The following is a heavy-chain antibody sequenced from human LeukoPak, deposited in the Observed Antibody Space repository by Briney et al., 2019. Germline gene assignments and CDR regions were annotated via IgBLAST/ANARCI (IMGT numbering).Heavy chain of an antibody. CDR2: IYHSGST. CDR3: ARNGGNSDFDY. Sequence: PSETLSLTCAVSGGSIISSSGNCWTWVRQPPGKGLEWIGEIYHSGSTNYNASLKSRVTMLPDKSKNQFSLKLSSVTAADTAVYYCARNGGNSDFDYWGQGTLVTVSS. V-gene: IGHV4-4*02. D-gene: IGHD4-23*01. CDR1: GGSIISSSGNC. J-gene: IGHJ4*02.